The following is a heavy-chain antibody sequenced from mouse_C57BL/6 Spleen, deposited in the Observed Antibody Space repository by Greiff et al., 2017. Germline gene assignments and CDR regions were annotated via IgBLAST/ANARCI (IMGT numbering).Heavy chain of an antibody. CDR3: ARDYYYGSSYDYFDY. V-gene: IGHV5-4*01. CDR2: ISDGGSYT. D-gene: IGHD1-1*01. Sequence: EVMLVESGGGLVKPGGSLKLSCAASGFTFSSYAMSWVRQTPEKRLEWVATISDGGSYTYYPANVKGRFTISRDNAKNNLYLQMSHLKSEDTAMYYCARDYYYGSSYDYFDYWGQGTTLTVSS. CDR1: GFTFSSYA. J-gene: IGHJ2*01.